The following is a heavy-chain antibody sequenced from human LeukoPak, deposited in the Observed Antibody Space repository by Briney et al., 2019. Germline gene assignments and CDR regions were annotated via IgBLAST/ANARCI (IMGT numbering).Heavy chain of an antibody. D-gene: IGHD3-10*01. J-gene: IGHJ4*02. Sequence: PGGSLRLSCSASGFTFSSYAMHWVRQAPGKGLEYVSAISSNGGSTYYADSVKGRFTISRDNSKNTLYLQMSSLRAEDTAVYYCVKSTDPGTRLGFDFDYGGQGTLVTVSA. V-gene: IGHV3-64D*06. CDR2: ISSNGGST. CDR1: GFTFSSYA. CDR3: VKSTDPGTRLGFDFDY.